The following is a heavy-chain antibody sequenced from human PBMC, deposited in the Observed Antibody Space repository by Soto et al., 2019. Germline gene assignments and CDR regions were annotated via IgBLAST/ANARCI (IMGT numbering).Heavy chain of an antibody. V-gene: IGHV5-51*01. Sequence: GESLKISCKGSGYSFASYWIGWVRQITGKGLEWMAIIYPGDFDAKYRPSFQGQVTISVDKSINTAYLQWNSLKASDTAVYYCVSPAGATTFDDFDVWGQGTMVTVSS. CDR3: VSPAGATTFDDFDV. CDR1: GYSFASYW. CDR2: IYPGDFDA. D-gene: IGHD1-26*01. J-gene: IGHJ3*01.